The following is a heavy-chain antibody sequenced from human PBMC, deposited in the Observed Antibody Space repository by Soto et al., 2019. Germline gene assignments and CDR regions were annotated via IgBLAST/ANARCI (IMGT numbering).Heavy chain of an antibody. CDR2: IYSSGST. CDR3: ARARDYGDFDY. J-gene: IGHJ4*02. CDR1: GDSVSSKC. V-gene: IGHV4-59*02. Sequence: PSETLSLTCTVSGDSVSSKCWTWIRQPPGKGLEWIGCIYSSGSTYYNPSLKSRVTISVDTSKNQFSLKLSSVTAADTAVYYCARARDYGDFDYWGQGTLVTV. D-gene: IGHD4-17*01.